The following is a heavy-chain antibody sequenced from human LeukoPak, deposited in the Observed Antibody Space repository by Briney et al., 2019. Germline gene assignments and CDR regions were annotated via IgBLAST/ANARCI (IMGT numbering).Heavy chain of an antibody. D-gene: IGHD1-26*01. J-gene: IGHJ1*01. CDR1: GYTFTSYG. CDR2: ISAYNGNT. V-gene: IGHV1-18*01. Sequence: ASVKVSCKASGYTFTSYGISWVRQAPGQGLEWMGWISAYNGNTNYAQKLQGRVTMTTDTSTSTAYMELRSLRSEDTAVYYCARETKGRYSGSYYREYFQRWGQGTLVTVSS. CDR3: ARETKGRYSGSYYREYFQR.